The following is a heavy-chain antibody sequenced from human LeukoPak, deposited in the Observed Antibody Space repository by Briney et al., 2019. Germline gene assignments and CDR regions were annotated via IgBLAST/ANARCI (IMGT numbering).Heavy chain of an antibody. D-gene: IGHD2-15*01. J-gene: IGHJ4*02. CDR2: ISSSGYYI. V-gene: IGHV3-21*04. Sequence: GGSLRLSCAASGFTFSRYTMNWVRQSPGKGLEWVSSISSSGYYIYYADSVKGRFTISRDNAKNSLYLQMSSLRVDDTAVYYCGRDGGNRWFDFWGQGTLVTVSS. CDR1: GFTFSRYT. CDR3: GRDGGNRWFDF.